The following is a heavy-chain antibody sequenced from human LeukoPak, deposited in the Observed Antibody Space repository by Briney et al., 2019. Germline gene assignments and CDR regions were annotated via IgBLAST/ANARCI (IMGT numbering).Heavy chain of an antibody. CDR2: INLNTDAT. Sequence: ASVKVSFKASGYTFTGYYIHWVRQAPGQGLEWMGWINLNTDATNYAQKFQGRVTMTRDTSISTAYMELISLRSDDTAVFYCARDRGWTNDGVDIWGQGTMVTVSS. CDR1: GYTFTGYY. CDR3: ARDRGWTNDGVDI. V-gene: IGHV1-2*02. D-gene: IGHD3-10*01. J-gene: IGHJ3*02.